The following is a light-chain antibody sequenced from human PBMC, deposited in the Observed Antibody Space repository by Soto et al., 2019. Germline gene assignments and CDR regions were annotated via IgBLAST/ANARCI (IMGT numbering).Light chain of an antibody. CDR2: DVT. J-gene: IGLJ2*01. CDR3: CSYAVTFTLI. Sequence: QSALTQPRSVSGSPGQSVTISCTGTSIDVGAYNYVSWYQHHPGEAPKLMIYDVTKRPSGVPDRFSGSKSGNTASLTISGLQADDEADYYCCSYAVTFTLIFGGGTKLTVL. CDR1: SIDVGAYNY. V-gene: IGLV2-11*01.